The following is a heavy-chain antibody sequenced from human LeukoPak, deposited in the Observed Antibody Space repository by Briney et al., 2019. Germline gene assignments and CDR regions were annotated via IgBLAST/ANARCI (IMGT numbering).Heavy chain of an antibody. J-gene: IGHJ6*04. D-gene: IGHD4-17*01. CDR3: AKEGYGDYPSYFYYYGMDV. Sequence: GGSLRLSCVASGFTFSRYAMSRVRQAPGKGLEWVSTIRGGGGSTYYADSVKGRFTISRDNSKNTLYLQMNILRAEDTAVYHCAKEGYGDYPSYFYYYGMDVWGTGTTVTVSS. CDR2: IRGGGGST. V-gene: IGHV3-23*01. CDR1: GFTFSRYA.